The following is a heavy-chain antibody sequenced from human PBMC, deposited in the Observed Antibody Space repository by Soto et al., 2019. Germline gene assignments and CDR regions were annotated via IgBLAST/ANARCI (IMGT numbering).Heavy chain of an antibody. V-gene: IGHV4-59*01. CDR3: ARGTYYYDSSGYYYFDY. J-gene: IGHJ4*02. CDR2: IYYSGST. D-gene: IGHD3-22*01. Sequence: SETLSLTCTFSCGSIISYYWSWIRQPPGKGLEWIGYIYYSGSTNYNPSLKSRVTISVDTSKNQFSLKLSSVTAADTAVYYCARGTYYYDSSGYYYFDYWGQGTLVTVSS. CDR1: CGSIISYY.